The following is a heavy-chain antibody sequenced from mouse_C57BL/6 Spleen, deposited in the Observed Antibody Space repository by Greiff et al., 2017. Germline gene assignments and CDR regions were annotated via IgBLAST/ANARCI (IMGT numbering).Heavy chain of an antibody. D-gene: IGHD1-1*01. J-gene: IGHJ3*01. CDR1: GYTFTSYW. CDR3: ARTIYYGSSLAWFAY. V-gene: IGHV1-50*01. Sequence: QVQLQQPGAELVKPGASVKLSCKASGYTFTSYWMQWVKQRPGQGLEWIGEIDPSDSYTNYNQKFKGKATLTVDTSSSTAYMQLSSLTSEDSAVYYCARTIYYGSSLAWFAYWGQGRLVTVSA. CDR2: IDPSDSYT.